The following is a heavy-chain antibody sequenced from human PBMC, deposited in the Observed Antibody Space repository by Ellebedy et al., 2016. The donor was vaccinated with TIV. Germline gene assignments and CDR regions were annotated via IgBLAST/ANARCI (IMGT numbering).Heavy chain of an antibody. CDR3: VKTSGKVRGHFDH. CDR2: MSAIGLTT. J-gene: IGHJ4*02. D-gene: IGHD1-1*01. V-gene: IGHV3-23*01. Sequence: PGGSLRLSCAASGFTLNRYALNWVRQAPGKGLEWVSTMSAIGLTTYYADSVKGRFTISRDNSKNALYLHMSSLGAEDTAVYYCVKTSGKVRGHFDHWGQGTLVTVSS. CDR1: GFTLNRYA.